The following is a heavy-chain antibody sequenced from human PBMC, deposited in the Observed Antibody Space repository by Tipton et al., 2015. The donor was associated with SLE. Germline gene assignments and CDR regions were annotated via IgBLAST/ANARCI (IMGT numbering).Heavy chain of an antibody. Sequence: QLVQSEAEVKKPGSSVKVSCKASGGTFSSYAISWVRQAPGQGLEWMGRIIPILGIANYAQKFQGRVTITADKSTSTAYMELSSLRSDDTAVYYCAATKYDSSGYHFDYWGQGTLVTVSS. CDR2: IIPILGIA. CDR1: GGTFSSYA. J-gene: IGHJ4*02. V-gene: IGHV1-69*09. D-gene: IGHD3-22*01. CDR3: AATKYDSSGYHFDY.